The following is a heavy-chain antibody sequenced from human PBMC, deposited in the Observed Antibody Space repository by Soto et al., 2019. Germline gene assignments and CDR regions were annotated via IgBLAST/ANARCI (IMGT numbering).Heavy chain of an antibody. D-gene: IGHD3-10*01. Sequence: ASVKVSCKASGYTFTNYAIQWVRQAPGQRLEWMGWINAGNGNTKYSQKFQGRVTITRDTSASTAYMELSSLIYEDTAVYYCARGLWFGHSLASYFDSWGQGTLVTVSS. CDR2: INAGNGNT. J-gene: IGHJ4*02. V-gene: IGHV1-3*01. CDR1: GYTFTNYA. CDR3: ARGLWFGHSLASYFDS.